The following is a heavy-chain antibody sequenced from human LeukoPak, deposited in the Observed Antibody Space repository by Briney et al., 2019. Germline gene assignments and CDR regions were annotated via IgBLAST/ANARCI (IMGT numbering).Heavy chain of an antibody. D-gene: IGHD6-13*01. J-gene: IGHJ6*03. CDR2: ISAYNGNT. CDR3: ATAEPVSSSSRYYYYYYMDV. CDR1: GYTFTSYG. Sequence: GASVKVSCKASGYTFTSYGISWVRQAPGQGLEWMGWISAYNGNTNYAQKLQGRVTMTEDTSTDTAYMELSSLRSEDTAVYYCATAEPVSSSSRYYYYYYMDVWGKGTTVTVSS. V-gene: IGHV1-18*01.